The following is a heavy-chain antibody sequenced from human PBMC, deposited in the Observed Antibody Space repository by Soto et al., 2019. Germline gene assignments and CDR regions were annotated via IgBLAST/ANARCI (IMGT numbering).Heavy chain of an antibody. CDR1: AFTFSRYS. Sequence: GGSLRLPCAASAFTFSRYSMNWVRQAPGTGLEWVSYISSSRSTICYADSVKGRFTISRENAKNSLYLQMNSLRDEDTAVYYCARRVGAGYYYDSSGYWYFDYWGQGTLVTVS. J-gene: IGHJ4*02. CDR3: ARRVGAGYYYDSSGYWYFDY. D-gene: IGHD3-22*01. V-gene: IGHV3-48*02. CDR2: ISSSRSTI.